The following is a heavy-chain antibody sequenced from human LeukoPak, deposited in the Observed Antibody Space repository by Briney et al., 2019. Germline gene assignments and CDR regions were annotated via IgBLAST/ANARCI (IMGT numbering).Heavy chain of an antibody. CDR3: ARKSRFYYGSGSYGSFGY. V-gene: IGHV1-8*01. CDR2: MNPNSGNT. Sequence: ASVKVSCKASGYTFTSYDINWVRQATGQGLEWMGWMNPNSGNTGHAQKFQGRVTMTRNTSISTAYMELSSLRSEDTAVYYCARKSRFYYGSGSYGSFGYWGQGTLVTVSS. CDR1: GYTFTSYD. J-gene: IGHJ4*02. D-gene: IGHD3-10*01.